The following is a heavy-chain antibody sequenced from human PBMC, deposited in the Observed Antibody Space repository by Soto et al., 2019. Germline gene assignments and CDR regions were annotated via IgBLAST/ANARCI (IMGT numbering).Heavy chain of an antibody. D-gene: IGHD1-26*01. CDR2: IYYSGST. CDR1: GGSISSYY. Sequence: SETLSLTCTVSGGSISSYYWSWIRQPPGKGLEWIGFIYYSGSTNYNPSLKSRVTISVDTSKNQFSLRLNSVTAADTAVYHCARDGVGATAPFDSWGQGTLVTVSS. V-gene: IGHV4-59*01. J-gene: IGHJ4*02. CDR3: ARDGVGATAPFDS.